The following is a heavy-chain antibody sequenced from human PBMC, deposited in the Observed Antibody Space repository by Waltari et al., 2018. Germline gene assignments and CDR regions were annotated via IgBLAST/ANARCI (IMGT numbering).Heavy chain of an antibody. CDR1: GFTFSSYG. CDR3: AKAALKGYCSSTSCTRKNAFDI. CDR2: MRYDGSNK. J-gene: IGHJ3*02. Sequence: QVQLVESGGGVVQPGGSLRLSCAASGFTFSSYGMHWVRQAPGKGLEWVAFMRYDGSNKYYADSVKGRFTISRDNSKNTLYLQMNSLRAEDTAVYYCAKAALKGYCSSTSCTRKNAFDIWGQGTMVTVSS. D-gene: IGHD2-2*01. V-gene: IGHV3-30*02.